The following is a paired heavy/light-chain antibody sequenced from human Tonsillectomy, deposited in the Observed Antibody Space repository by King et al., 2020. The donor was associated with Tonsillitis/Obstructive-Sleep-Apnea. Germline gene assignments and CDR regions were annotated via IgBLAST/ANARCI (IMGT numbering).Heavy chain of an antibody. CDR1: GYTFTSYA. J-gene: IGHJ6*03. Sequence: QVQLVQSGSELKKPGASVKVSCKASGYTFTSYAINWVRQAPGQRLEWMGWINTNTGNPTYAQGFTGRFVFSLDTSVSTTYLQISSLKAEDTAVYYCARDPGNPHYYYYMDVWGKGTTVTVSS. V-gene: IGHV7-4-1*02. D-gene: IGHD1-1*01. CDR3: ARDPGNPHYYYYMDV. CDR2: INTNTGNP.
Light chain of an antibody. Sequence: EIVMTQSPATLSVSPGERATLSCRASQSVSSNLAWYQQKPGQGPRLLIYGASTRATGIPARFSGSGSGTEFTLTISSLQSEDLAIYYCQQYNNWPPWTFGQGTKVEIK. J-gene: IGKJ1*01. V-gene: IGKV3-15*01. CDR2: GAS. CDR3: QQYNNWPPWT. CDR1: QSVSSN.